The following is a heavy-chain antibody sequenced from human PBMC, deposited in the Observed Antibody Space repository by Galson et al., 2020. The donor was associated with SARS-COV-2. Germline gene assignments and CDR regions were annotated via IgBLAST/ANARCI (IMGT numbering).Heavy chain of an antibody. Sequence: GESLKISCAASGFTVSSNYMHWVRQAPGKGLESVSVIYSGGTRYYADSVKGRFTVTRDNSKNTLYLQMNSLRAEDTAVYYCARKTCRGACFSGYYFDYWGHGTLVTVSS. V-gene: IGHV3-53*01. CDR1: GFTVSSNY. CDR2: IYSGGTR. CDR3: ARKTCRGACFSGYYFDY. D-gene: IGHD2-21*01. J-gene: IGHJ4*01.